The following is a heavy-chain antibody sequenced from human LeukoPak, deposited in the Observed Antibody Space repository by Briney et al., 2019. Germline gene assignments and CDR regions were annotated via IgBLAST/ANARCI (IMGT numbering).Heavy chain of an antibody. CDR2: INHSGST. D-gene: IGHD2-2*02. Sequence: SETLSLTCAVYGGSFSGYYWSWIRQPPGKGLEWIGEINHSGSTNYNPSLKSRVTISVDTSKNQFSLKLSSVTVADTAVYYCAANVPAIWGQGTLVTVSS. CDR1: GGSFSGYY. V-gene: IGHV4-34*01. CDR3: AANVPAI. J-gene: IGHJ4*02.